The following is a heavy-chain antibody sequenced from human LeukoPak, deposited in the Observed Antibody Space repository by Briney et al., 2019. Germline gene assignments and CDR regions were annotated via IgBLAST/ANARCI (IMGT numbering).Heavy chain of an antibody. J-gene: IGHJ4*02. Sequence: GGSLRLSCAASGFTFSSYAMSWVRQAPGKGLEWVSVISGSGTNTYYADSVKGRFTISRDNSKNTLYLQMNSLRAEDTAVYYCAEWDTAMVYDYWGQGTLVTVSS. CDR2: ISGSGTNT. CDR3: AEWDTAMVYDY. CDR1: GFTFSSYA. V-gene: IGHV3-23*01. D-gene: IGHD5-18*01.